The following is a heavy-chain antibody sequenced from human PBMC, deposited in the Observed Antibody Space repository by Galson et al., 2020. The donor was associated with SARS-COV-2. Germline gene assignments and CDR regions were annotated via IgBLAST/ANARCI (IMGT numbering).Heavy chain of an antibody. D-gene: IGHD3-10*01. CDR2: ISWNSGSI. V-gene: IGHV3-9*01. J-gene: IGHJ4*02. CDR1: GFTFDDYA. Sequence: GGSLRLSCAASGFTFDDYAMHWVRQAPGKGLEWVSGISWNSGSIGYADSVKGRFTISRDNAKNSLYLQMNSLRAEDTALYYCAKIGIWFGESEGGVDYWGQGTLVTVSS. CDR3: AKIGIWFGESEGGVDY.